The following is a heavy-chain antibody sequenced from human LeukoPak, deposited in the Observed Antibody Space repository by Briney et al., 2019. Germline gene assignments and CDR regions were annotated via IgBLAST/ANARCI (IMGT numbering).Heavy chain of an antibody. CDR3: GRDPSIYDSSAWKAIDY. V-gene: IGHV3-21*01. D-gene: IGHD6-19*01. J-gene: IGHJ4*02. Sequence: GGSLRLSCAASGFTFSSYSMNWVRQAPGKGLEWVSSISSSSSYIYYADSVKGRFTISRDNAKNSLYLQMNSLRAEDTAVYYCGRDPSIYDSSAWKAIDYWGQGTLVTVSS. CDR2: ISSSSSYI. CDR1: GFTFSSYS.